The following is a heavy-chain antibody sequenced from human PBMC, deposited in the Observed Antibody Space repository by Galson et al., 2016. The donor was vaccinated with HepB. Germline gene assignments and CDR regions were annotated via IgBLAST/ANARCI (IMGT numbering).Heavy chain of an antibody. CDR2: INRDGSVT. J-gene: IGHJ6*02. Sequence: LRLSCAGSGFTFSSYWMTWVRQAPGKGLEWVANINRDGSVTHYVDSVEGRFTISRDNAKKSLYLQMNSLRAEDTAVYYCARAPIEVDGMRHYYYGMDVWGQGTTVTVSS. CDR1: GFTFSSYW. D-gene: IGHD6-19*01. CDR3: ARAPIEVDGMRHYYYGMDV. V-gene: IGHV3-7*01.